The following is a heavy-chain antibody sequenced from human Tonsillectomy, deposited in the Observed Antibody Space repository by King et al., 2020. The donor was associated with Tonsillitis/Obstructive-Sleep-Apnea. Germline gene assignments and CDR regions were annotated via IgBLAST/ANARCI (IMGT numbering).Heavy chain of an antibody. V-gene: IGHV3-23*04. D-gene: IGHD3-22*01. J-gene: IGHJ6*03. CDR3: AKNYYDSSGPRYFYYYMDV. Sequence: VQLVESGGGLVQPGGSLRLSCAASGFTFNTYAMSWVRQAPGKGLEGVSAISSSGGCTYYADSVKGRFTISRDNSKNTLYLQMNSLRAEDTAVYYCAKNYYDSSGPRYFYYYMDVWGRGTTVTVSS. CDR1: GFTFNTYA. CDR2: ISSSGGCT.